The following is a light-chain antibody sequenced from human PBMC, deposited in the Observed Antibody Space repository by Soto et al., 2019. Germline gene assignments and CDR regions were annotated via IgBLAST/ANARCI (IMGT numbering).Light chain of an antibody. V-gene: IGKV1-5*03. Sequence: DIQMTQSPSTLSGSVGDRVTITCRASQTISSWLAWYQQKPGKAPKLLIYKASTLKSGVPSRFSGSGSGTEFPLTISSLQPDYFATYYCLQDINYPWTFGQGTKVEIK. CDR3: LQDINYPWT. J-gene: IGKJ1*01. CDR1: QTISSW. CDR2: KAS.